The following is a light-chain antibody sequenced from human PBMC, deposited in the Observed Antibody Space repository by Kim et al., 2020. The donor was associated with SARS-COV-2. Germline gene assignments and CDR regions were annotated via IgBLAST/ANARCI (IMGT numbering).Light chain of an antibody. Sequence: SVSPGHTARITCSGDVLAKRYARWFQQKPGQAPLLVIYKDSKRPSGIPERFSGSSSGTTVTLTISGAQVEDEADYYCYSAADNNWLFGGGTQLTVL. CDR2: KDS. V-gene: IGLV3-27*01. CDR3: YSAADNNWL. CDR1: VLAKRY. J-gene: IGLJ3*02.